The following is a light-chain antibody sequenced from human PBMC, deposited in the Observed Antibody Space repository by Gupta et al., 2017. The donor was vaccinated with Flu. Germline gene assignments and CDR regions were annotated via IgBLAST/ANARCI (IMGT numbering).Light chain of an antibody. CDR2: VAS. CDR1: ETITTY. Sequence: DIQMTQSPSSLSASVGDRVTITCRASETITTYLNWYQQKPGKAPRLLINVASSLQSGVPSRFSGGGSGTEFTLTISSLQPEDFATYYCQQSDIFPITFGGGTKVEIK. CDR3: QQSDIFPIT. V-gene: IGKV1-39*01. J-gene: IGKJ4*01.